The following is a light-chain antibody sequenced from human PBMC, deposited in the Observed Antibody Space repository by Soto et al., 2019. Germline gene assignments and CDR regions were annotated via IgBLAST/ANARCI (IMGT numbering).Light chain of an antibody. CDR1: QSVSSN. CDR2: GAS. Sequence: IVMTNSPYTLSASPRQRATLSCRASQSVSSNLAWYQQKPGQAPRLLIYGASTRATGIPARFSGSGSGTEFTLTISSLQSEDFAVYYCQQYNNWPITFGQGTRLE. J-gene: IGKJ5*01. V-gene: IGKV3-15*01. CDR3: QQYNNWPIT.